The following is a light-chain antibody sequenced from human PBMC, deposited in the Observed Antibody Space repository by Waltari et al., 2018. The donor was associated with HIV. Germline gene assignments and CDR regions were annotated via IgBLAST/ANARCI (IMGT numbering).Light chain of an antibody. CDR1: NTHLGRNC. Sequence: LTHPPTETGTSGQRAPVSCPGSNTHLGRNCVLWYQQPPGTAPKLLISRTNQGPSGVPDRFSGSKSGTSASLAISGLRSEDEADYYCAAWDDSLSGRVFGGGTKLTVL. J-gene: IGLJ3*02. CDR2: RTN. V-gene: IGLV1-47*01. CDR3: AAWDDSLSGRV.